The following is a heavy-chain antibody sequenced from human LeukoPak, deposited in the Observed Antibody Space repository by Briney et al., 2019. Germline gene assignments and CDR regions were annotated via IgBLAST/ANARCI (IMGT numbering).Heavy chain of an antibody. CDR1: VYTFTRDY. J-gene: IGHJ6*03. CDR3: ARGAPDRSSTSCYSEAYYYYMDV. V-gene: IGHV1-2*02. D-gene: IGHD2-2*01. CDR2: INPNRGGT. Sequence: ASVKGSCKASVYTFTRDYMHCVRHAPREGLEWMGWINPNRGGTKYAQKFQGRGTMSSDTSISTAYKELSRLRSDDTAVYYCARGAPDRSSTSCYSEAYYYYMDVWGKGTTVTVSS.